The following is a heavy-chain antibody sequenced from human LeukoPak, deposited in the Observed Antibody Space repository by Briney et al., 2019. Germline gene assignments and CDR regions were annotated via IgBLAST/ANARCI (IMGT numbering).Heavy chain of an antibody. V-gene: IGHV3-23*01. CDR1: GFTFSSYA. D-gene: IGHD2-21*02. Sequence: PGGSLRLSCAASGFTFSSYAMSWVRQAPGKGLEWVSAICGSGGSTYYADSVKGRFTISRDNSKNTLYLQMNSLRAEDTAVYYCAKDVYRQIVVVTAERNWGQGTLVTVSS. CDR3: AKDVYRQIVVVTAERN. CDR2: ICGSGGST. J-gene: IGHJ4*02.